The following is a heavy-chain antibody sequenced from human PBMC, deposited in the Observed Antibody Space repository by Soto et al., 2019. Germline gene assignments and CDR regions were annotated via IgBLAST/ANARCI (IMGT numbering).Heavy chain of an antibody. CDR2: INHSGST. J-gene: IGHJ6*03. V-gene: IGHV4-34*01. CDR1: GGSFSGYY. Sequence: QVQLQQWGAGLLKPSETLSLTCAVYGGSFSGYYWSWIRQPPGKGLEWIGEINHSGSTNYNPSLKSRVTISVDPSKNQFSLKLSSVTAADTAVYYCAREYYGSGSYLTRAYYYYYMDVWGKGTTVTVSS. CDR3: AREYYGSGSYLTRAYYYYYMDV. D-gene: IGHD3-10*01.